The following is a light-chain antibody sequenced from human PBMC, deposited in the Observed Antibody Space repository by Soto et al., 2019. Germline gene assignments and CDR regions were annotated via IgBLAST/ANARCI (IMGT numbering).Light chain of an antibody. J-gene: IGKJ1*01. CDR3: QQYNNWPPT. CDR2: TAS. CDR1: QGARSN. V-gene: IGKV3-15*01. Sequence: EIVMTQSPATLSVSPGERATLSCRASQGARSNLAWYQQKPGQAPRPLIYTASTRATGVPARFSGSGSGTEFTLTISSLQSEDFAVYYCQQYNNWPPTFGQGTKV.